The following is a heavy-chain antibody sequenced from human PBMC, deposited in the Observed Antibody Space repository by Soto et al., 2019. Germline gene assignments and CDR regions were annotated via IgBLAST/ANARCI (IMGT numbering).Heavy chain of an antibody. Sequence: SVKVSCKASGGTFSSYAISWVRQAPGQGLEWMGGIIPIFGTANYAQKFQGRVTITADESTSTAYMELSSLRSEDTAVYYCARGPGRYYDSSGYYYYFDYWGQGTLVTVSS. CDR3: ARGPGRYYDSSGYYYYFDY. D-gene: IGHD3-22*01. J-gene: IGHJ4*02. V-gene: IGHV1-69*13. CDR1: GGTFSSYA. CDR2: IIPIFGTA.